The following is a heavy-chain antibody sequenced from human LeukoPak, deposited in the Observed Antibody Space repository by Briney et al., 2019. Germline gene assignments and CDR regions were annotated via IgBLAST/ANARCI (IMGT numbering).Heavy chain of an antibody. CDR1: GFIFSGSW. CDR3: TTDTWYSAGH. J-gene: IGHJ4*02. CDR2: IKKDGSEK. D-gene: IGHD2-15*01. V-gene: IGHV3-7*03. Sequence: GGSLRLSCTASGFIFSGSWMAWIRRAPGKALEWVAIIKKDGSEKYYVDSMKGRFTISRDNAKNSLFLQMNSLRAEDTAIYYCTTDTWYSAGHWGQGTLVTVSS.